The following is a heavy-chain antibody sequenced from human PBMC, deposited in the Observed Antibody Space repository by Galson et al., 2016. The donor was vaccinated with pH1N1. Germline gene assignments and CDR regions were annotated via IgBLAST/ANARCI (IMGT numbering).Heavy chain of an antibody. CDR3: VRAIAAAASY. CDR1: ASTFSMYW. J-gene: IGHJ4*02. D-gene: IGHD6-13*01. Sequence: SLRLSCAASASTFSMYWMNWVRQAPRKGLEWVANINQDGSQKYYVDSVKGRFTISRDNAKNSVYLQMNSLRVEDTAVYYCVRAIAAAASYWGQGTLVTVSS. CDR2: INQDGSQK. V-gene: IGHV3-7*01.